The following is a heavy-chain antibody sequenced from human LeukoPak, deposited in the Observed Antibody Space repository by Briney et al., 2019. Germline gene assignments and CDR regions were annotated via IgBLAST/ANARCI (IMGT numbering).Heavy chain of an antibody. CDR3: ARADYGDYAVDS. CDR2: IYYSGTT. CDR1: GGSISTYY. D-gene: IGHD4-17*01. Sequence: SETLSLTCTVSGGSISTYYWNWIRQPPGKGLEWIGYIYYSGTTNYNPSLKSRVSMSVDTSKNQFSLKLNSVTAADTAVYFCARADYGDYAVDSWGQGTLVTVSS. V-gene: IGHV4-59*01. J-gene: IGHJ4*02.